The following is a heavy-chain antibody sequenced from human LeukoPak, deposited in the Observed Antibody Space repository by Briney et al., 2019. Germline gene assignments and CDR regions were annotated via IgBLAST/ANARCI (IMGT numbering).Heavy chain of an antibody. CDR2: ISYDGSNK. D-gene: IGHD6-13*01. V-gene: IGHV3-30-3*01. CDR1: GFTFSSYA. J-gene: IGHJ4*02. Sequence: PGGSLRLSCAASGFTFSSYAMHWVRQAPGKGLEWVAVISYDGSNKYYADSVKGRFTISRDNSKNTLYLQMNSLRAEDTAVYYCAKDRYSSSWYYYFDYWGQGTLVTVSS. CDR3: AKDRYSSSWYYYFDY.